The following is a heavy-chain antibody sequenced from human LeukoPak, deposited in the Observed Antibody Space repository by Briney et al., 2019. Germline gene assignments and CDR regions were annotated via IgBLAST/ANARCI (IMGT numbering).Heavy chain of an antibody. Sequence: RLSCXPSGVTFXXXXXTWGRXAXGXGLXWVASIKEDGSEKYHVDSVKGRFTVSRDNAKNSLYLQMNSLRVEDTAVYYCARDXXXHTFDYWGQGTXXXVSS. CDR2: IKEDGSEK. CDR1: GVTFXXXX. V-gene: IGHV3-7*03. J-gene: IGHJ4*02. CDR3: ARDXXXHTFDY.